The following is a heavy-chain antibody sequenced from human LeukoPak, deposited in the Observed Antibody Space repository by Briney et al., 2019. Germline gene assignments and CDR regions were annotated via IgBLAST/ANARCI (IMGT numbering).Heavy chain of an antibody. J-gene: IGHJ5*02. CDR2: IYYSGST. CDR3: ARQLDGDWAGWFDP. CDR1: GGPISRNY. V-gene: IGHV4-59*08. Sequence: SETLSPTPTDPGGPISRNYRSRNHHPPGKGLEWIGYIYYSGSTNYNPSLKSRVTISVDTSKNQFSLKLSSVTAADTAVYYCARQLDGDWAGWFDPWGQGTLVTVSS. D-gene: IGHD4-17*01.